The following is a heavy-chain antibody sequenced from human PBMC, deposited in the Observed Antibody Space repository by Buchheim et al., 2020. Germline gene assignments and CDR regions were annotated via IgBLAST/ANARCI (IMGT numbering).Heavy chain of an antibody. J-gene: IGHJ4*02. CDR2: IDGDGSAA. CDR3: ARASNSRDYFDS. CDR1: GFTVSRYW. V-gene: IGHV3-74*01. Sequence: EVQLVESGGGLVQPGQSLRLFCAASGFTVSRYWMHWVRQVPGKGLVWVSRIDGDGSAADYADSVTGRVTVSRDNAKNTVYLRLNSLRVEDTAVYYCARASNSRDYFDSWGQGTL. D-gene: IGHD4-23*01.